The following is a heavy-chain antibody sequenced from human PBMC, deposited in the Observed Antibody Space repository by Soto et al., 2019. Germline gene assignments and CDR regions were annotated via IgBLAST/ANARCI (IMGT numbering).Heavy chain of an antibody. CDR2: INSDGSST. CDR3: ARDTYYYDSSGYDPFDY. V-gene: IGHV3-74*01. CDR1: GFTFSSYW. Sequence: GGSLRLSCAASGFTFSSYWMHWVRQGPGKGLVWVSRINSDGSSTRYADSVKGRFTISRDNAKNTLNLQMNSMRAEDTAVYYCARDTYYYDSSGYDPFDYWGQGTLVTVSS. J-gene: IGHJ4*02. D-gene: IGHD3-22*01.